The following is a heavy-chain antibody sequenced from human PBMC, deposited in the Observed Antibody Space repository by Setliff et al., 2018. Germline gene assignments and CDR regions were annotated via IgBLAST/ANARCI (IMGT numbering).Heavy chain of an antibody. CDR1: GYTFTSYG. CDR2: INPNSGAT. CDR3: AREEVGRYSSGWYISSDNWFDP. V-gene: IGHV1-2*06. D-gene: IGHD6-19*01. J-gene: IGHJ5*02. Sequence: ASVKVSCKASGYTFTSYGISWVRQAPGQGLEWMGRINPNSGATNYAQKFQGRVTMTRDTSISTVYMELSRLRSDDTAVYYCAREEVGRYSSGWYISSDNWFDPWGQGTLVTVSS.